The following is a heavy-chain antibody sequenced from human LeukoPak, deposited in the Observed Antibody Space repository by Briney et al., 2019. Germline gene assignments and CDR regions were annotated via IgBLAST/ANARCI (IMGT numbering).Heavy chain of an antibody. CDR3: ARESGSYHYFDY. CDR1: GFTFSSYA. CDR2: ISYDGGNK. D-gene: IGHD1-26*01. J-gene: IGHJ4*02. Sequence: GGSLRLSCAASGFTFSSYAMHWVRQAPGRGLEWVALISYDGGNKFYLDSVKGRFTISRHNSKNTLYLQMNSLRAEDTTVYYCARESGSYHYFDYWGQGTLVTVSS. V-gene: IGHV3-30*03.